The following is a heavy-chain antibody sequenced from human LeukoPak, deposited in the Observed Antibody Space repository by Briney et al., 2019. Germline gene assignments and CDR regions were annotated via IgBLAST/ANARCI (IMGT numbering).Heavy chain of an antibody. V-gene: IGHV1-2*06. CDR3: ARDRGGCSSTSCYLNWFDP. Sequence: ASVKVSCKASVYTFTGYYMHWVRQAPGQGLEWMGRINPSSGGTNYAQKFQGRVTMTRDTSISTAYMELSRLRSDDTAVYYCARDRGGCSSTSCYLNWFDPWGQGTLVTVSS. CDR1: VYTFTGYY. CDR2: INPSSGGT. D-gene: IGHD2-2*01. J-gene: IGHJ5*02.